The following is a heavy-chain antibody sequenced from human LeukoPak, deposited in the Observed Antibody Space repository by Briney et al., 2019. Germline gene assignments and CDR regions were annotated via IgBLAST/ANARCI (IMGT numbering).Heavy chain of an antibody. J-gene: IGHJ4*02. Sequence: PGESLKISCKGSGYSFINYWIGWVRQMAGKGLEWMGIIYPGDSDIRYSPPFQGQVTISADKSIRNAYLQWSGLKASDTAMYYCARGSSGYSYGFDYWGQGTLVTVSS. CDR1: GYSFINYW. D-gene: IGHD5-18*01. V-gene: IGHV5-51*01. CDR2: IYPGDSDI. CDR3: ARGSSGYSYGFDY.